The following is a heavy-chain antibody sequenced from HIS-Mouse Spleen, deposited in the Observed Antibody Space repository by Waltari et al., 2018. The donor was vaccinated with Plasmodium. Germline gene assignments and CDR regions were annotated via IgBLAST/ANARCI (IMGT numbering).Heavy chain of an antibody. CDR3: ARGYGSGSYYN. CDR2: IYHSGRT. CDR1: GGSISSGGYS. V-gene: IGHV4-30-2*01. Sequence: QLQLQESGSGLVKPSQTLSLTCAVSGGSISSGGYSWSWIRRPPGKGLEWIGYIYHSGRTYYNPSLKSRVTIAVDRSKNQFSLKLSSVTAADTAVYYCARGYGSGSYYNWGQGTLVTVSS. D-gene: IGHD3-10*01. J-gene: IGHJ4*02.